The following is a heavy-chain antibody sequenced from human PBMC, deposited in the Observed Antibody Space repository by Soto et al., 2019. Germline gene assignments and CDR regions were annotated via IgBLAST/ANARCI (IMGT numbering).Heavy chain of an antibody. CDR3: ARDRVDDSSGYYYFVRFDP. Sequence: SVKVSCKASGGTFSSYAISWVRQAPGQGLEWMGGIIPIFGTANYAQKFQGRVTITADESTSTAYMELSSLRSEDTAVYYCARDRVDDSSGYYYFVRFDPWGQGTLVTVSS. V-gene: IGHV1-69*13. CDR2: IIPIFGTA. CDR1: GGTFSSYA. D-gene: IGHD3-22*01. J-gene: IGHJ5*02.